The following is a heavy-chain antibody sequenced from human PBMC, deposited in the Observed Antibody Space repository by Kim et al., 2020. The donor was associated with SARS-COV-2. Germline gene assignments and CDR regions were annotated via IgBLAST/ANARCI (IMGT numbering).Heavy chain of an antibody. CDR3: ARSDVYSGYDSVPFDY. CDR1: GFTFSDYY. Sequence: GGSLRLSCAASGFTFSDYYMSWIRQAPGKGLEWVSYISSSSSYTNYADSVKGRFTISRDNAKNSLYLQMNSLRAEDTAVYYCARSDVYSGYDSVPFDYWGQGTLVTVSS. V-gene: IGHV3-11*06. J-gene: IGHJ4*02. CDR2: ISSSSSYT. D-gene: IGHD5-12*01.